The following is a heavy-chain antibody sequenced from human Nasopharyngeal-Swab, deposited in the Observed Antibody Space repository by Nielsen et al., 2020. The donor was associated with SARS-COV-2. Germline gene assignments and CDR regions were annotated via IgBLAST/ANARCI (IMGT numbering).Heavy chain of an antibody. CDR1: GFTFGSYA. CDR3: AKIPQRTYGPRYNWFDP. D-gene: IGHD1-1*01. CDR2: ISGSGGTT. V-gene: IGHV3-23*01. J-gene: IGHJ5*02. Sequence: GESLKISCAASGFTFGSYAMNWIRQAPGKGLEWVSSISGSGGTTYYADSVKGRFTLSRDNSKSTLDLQMNSLRDEDTAIYYCAKIPQRTYGPRYNWFDPWGQGTLVTVSS.